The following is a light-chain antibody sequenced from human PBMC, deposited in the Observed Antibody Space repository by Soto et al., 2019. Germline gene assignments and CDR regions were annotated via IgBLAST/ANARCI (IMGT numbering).Light chain of an antibody. CDR1: QSVSSSY. Sequence: EIVMTQSRATLSASPGERATLSCRASQSVSSSYLAWYQQKPGQAPRLLIYGASSRATGIPDRFSGSGSGTDFTLTISRLEPEDFAVYYCQQFSSYPLTFGGGTKVDI. V-gene: IGKV3-20*01. CDR2: GAS. CDR3: QQFSSYPLT. J-gene: IGKJ4*01.